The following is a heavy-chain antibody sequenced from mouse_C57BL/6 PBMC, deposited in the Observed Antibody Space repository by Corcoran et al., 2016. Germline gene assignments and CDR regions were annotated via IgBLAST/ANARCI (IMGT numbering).Heavy chain of an antibody. Sequence: EVQLQQSGPELVKPGASVKISCKASGYTFTDYYMNWVKQSHGKSLEWIGDINPNNGGTSYNQKFKGKATLTVDKSSSTAYMELRSLTSEDSAFYYCARSPSYSNFFYYFDYWGQGTTLTVSS. CDR2: INPNNGGT. CDR1: GYTFTDYY. J-gene: IGHJ2*01. V-gene: IGHV1-26*01. D-gene: IGHD2-5*01. CDR3: ARSPSYSNFFYYFDY.